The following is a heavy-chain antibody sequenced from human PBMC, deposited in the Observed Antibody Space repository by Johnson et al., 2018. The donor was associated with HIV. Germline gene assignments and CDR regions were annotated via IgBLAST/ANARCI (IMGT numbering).Heavy chain of an antibody. J-gene: IGHJ3*02. CDR3: AKAVAGGCDAFDI. CDR2: IYSGGST. V-gene: IGHV3-66*01. D-gene: IGHD6-13*01. Sequence: MQLVESGGGAVQPGGSLRVSCAASGCTVSNNYMSWVRQAPGKGLEWVSIIYSGGSTYYADSVKGRFTISSDNSKNTLYLQMNSLRAEDTALYYCAKAVAGGCDAFDIWGQGTMVTVSA. CDR1: GCTVSNNY.